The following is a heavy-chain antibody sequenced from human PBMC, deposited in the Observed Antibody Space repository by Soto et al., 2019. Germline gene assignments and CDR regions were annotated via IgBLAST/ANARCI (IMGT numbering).Heavy chain of an antibody. Sequence: QSQTLSLTCAISGDSVSSNSAAWNWIRQSPSRGLEWLGRTYYRSKWYNDYAVSVKSRITINPDTSKNQFSLQLNSVTPEDTAVYYCAREEPAAIPYYYYGMDVWGQGTTVTVSS. CDR1: GDSVSSNSAA. CDR2: TYYRSKWYN. V-gene: IGHV6-1*01. J-gene: IGHJ6*02. CDR3: AREEPAAIPYYYYGMDV. D-gene: IGHD2-2*01.